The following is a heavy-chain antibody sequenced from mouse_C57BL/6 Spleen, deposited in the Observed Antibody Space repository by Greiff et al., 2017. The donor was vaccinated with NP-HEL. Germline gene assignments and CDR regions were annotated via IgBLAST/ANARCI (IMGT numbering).Heavy chain of an antibody. V-gene: IGHV5-9-1*02. D-gene: IGHD2-4*01. CDR3: TRRRLSYAMDY. J-gene: IGHJ4*01. Sequence: EVQLVESGEGLVKPGGSLKLSCAASGFTFSSYAMSWVRQTPEKRLEWVAYISSGGDYISYAETVKGRFTISRDNARNTLYLQMSSLKSEDTAMYYCTRRRLSYAMDYWGQGTSVTVSS. CDR1: GFTFSSYA. CDR2: ISSGGDYI.